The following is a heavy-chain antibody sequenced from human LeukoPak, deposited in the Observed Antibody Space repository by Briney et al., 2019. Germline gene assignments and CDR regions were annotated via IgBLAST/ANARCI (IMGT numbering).Heavy chain of an antibody. V-gene: IGHV4-59*12. CDR2: IFYSGST. Sequence: PSETLSLTCTVSGGSISSYYWSWIRQPPGKGLEWIGYIFYSGSTNCNPSLKSRVTISVDTSKNQLSLKLSSVTAADTAVYYCARGVGATFGNWGQGTLVTVSS. CDR1: GGSISSYY. J-gene: IGHJ4*02. D-gene: IGHD1-26*01. CDR3: ARGVGATFGN.